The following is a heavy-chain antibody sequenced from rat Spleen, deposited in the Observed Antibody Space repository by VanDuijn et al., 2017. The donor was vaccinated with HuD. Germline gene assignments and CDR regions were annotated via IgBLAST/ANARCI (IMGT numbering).Heavy chain of an antibody. CDR1: GFTFKNYW. J-gene: IGHJ2*01. D-gene: IGHD1-10*01. CDR3: TTGAQPRD. Sequence: EVQLVESGGGLVQPGRSLKLSCVASGFTFKNYWMTWIRQAPGKGLEWVASITNSAGSTYYPDSVKGRFTISRDDAKSTLYLQMDSLRSDDTATYYCTTGAQPRDWGQGVMVTVSS. CDR2: ITNSAGST. V-gene: IGHV5-31*01.